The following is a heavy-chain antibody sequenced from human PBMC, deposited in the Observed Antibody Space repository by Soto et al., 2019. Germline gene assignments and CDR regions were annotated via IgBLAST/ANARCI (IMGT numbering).Heavy chain of an antibody. D-gene: IGHD6-19*01. Sequence: LPETLSLTCTVSGGSISSYHWSWIRQPPGKALEWIGYIFYTGDTNYNPSLKSRVTISADTSKNQFSLKLRSVTAADTAVYYCARARGSSGWSDCWGQGTLVTVSS. J-gene: IGHJ4*02. CDR2: IFYTGDT. CDR3: ARARGSSGWSDC. CDR1: GGSISSYH. V-gene: IGHV4-59*01.